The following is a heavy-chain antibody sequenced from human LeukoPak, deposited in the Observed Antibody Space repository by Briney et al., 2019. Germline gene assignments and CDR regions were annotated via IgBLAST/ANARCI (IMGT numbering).Heavy chain of an antibody. D-gene: IGHD4-11*01. Sequence: TLSLTCAVSGGSISSGGYSWSWIRQPPGKGLEWIGYIYHSGSTYYNPSLKSRVTISVDRSKNQFSLKLSSVTAADTAVYYCARGTVTTGFDYWGQGTLVTVSS. CDR2: IYHSGST. CDR1: GGSISSGGYS. CDR3: ARGTVTTGFDY. J-gene: IGHJ4*02. V-gene: IGHV4-30-2*01.